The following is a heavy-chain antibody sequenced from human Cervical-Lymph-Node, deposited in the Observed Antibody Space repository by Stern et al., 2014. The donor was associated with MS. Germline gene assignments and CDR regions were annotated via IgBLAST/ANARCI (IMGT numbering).Heavy chain of an antibody. V-gene: IGHV3-33*01. CDR3: ASLGWSRSGMDV. CDR2: IWYDGSNK. CDR1: GFTFSSYG. D-gene: IGHD1-14*01. J-gene: IGHJ6*02. Sequence: VQLVESGGGVVQPGRSLRLSCAASGFTFSSYGMHWVRQAPGKGLEWAAVIWYDGSNKYYADSVKGRFTISRDNSKNTLYLQMNSLRAEDTAVYYCASLGWSRSGMDVWGQGTTVTVSS.